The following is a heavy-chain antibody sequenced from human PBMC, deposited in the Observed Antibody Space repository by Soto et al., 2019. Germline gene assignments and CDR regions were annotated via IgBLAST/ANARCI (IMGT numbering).Heavy chain of an antibody. V-gene: IGHV5-51*01. Sequence: GESLKISGTGSGYSFPSYWIGWVRQMTGKGLESMGTISPGDSDTRYSLSFQVQVTISADKSISTAYLQWRSLKASDTAMYYCARRKSLAGTRVNWFVPFGQGTLVTVSS. J-gene: IGHJ5*02. CDR2: ISPGDSDT. D-gene: IGHD6-19*01. CDR1: GYSFPSYW. CDR3: ARRKSLAGTRVNWFVP.